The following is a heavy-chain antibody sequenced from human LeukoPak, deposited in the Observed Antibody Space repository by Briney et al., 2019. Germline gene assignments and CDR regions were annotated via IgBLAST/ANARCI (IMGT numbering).Heavy chain of an antibody. CDR1: GGSISSYY. CDR3: ARQPGSGWYRFDY. Sequence: SETLSLTCTVSGGSISSYYWSWIRQPPGKGLEWIGYIYYSGSTNYNPSLKSRVTISVDTSKNQLSLKLSSVTAADTAVYYCARQPGSGWYRFDYWGQGTLVTVSS. V-gene: IGHV4-59*08. D-gene: IGHD6-19*01. J-gene: IGHJ4*02. CDR2: IYYSGST.